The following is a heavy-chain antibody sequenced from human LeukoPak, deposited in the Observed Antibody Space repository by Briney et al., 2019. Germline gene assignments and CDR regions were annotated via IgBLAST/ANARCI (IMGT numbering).Heavy chain of an antibody. CDR1: SASITSSPYF. CDR3: AANSADYNTLGSSYKV. J-gene: IGHJ4*02. D-gene: IGHD3-10*01. CDR2: ISYSGTT. V-gene: IGHV4-39*01. Sequence: SETLSLTCTVSSASITSSPYFWGWIRQSPGKGLEWIGSISYSGTTYYNPPLKSRVTISVDTSKNQFSLKLNSVPAADTAVFYCAANSADYNTLGSSYKVWGQGTLVTVSS.